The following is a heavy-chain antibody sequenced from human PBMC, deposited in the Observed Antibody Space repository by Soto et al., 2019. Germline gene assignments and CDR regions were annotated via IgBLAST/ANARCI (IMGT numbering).Heavy chain of an antibody. J-gene: IGHJ6*02. D-gene: IGHD3-22*01. V-gene: IGHV3-30*18. CDR2: ISYDGSNK. Sequence: TGGSLILSCAASGFTFSSYCMHWVRQAPGKGLEWVAVISYDGSNKYYADSVKGRFTISRDNSKNTLYLQMNSLRAEDTAVYYCAKNSRPSYGMDVWGQGTTVTVSS. CDR3: AKNSRPSYGMDV. CDR1: GFTFSSYC.